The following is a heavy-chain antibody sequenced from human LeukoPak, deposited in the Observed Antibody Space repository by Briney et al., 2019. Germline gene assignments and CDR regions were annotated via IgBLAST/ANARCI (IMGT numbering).Heavy chain of an antibody. D-gene: IGHD2-21*01. CDR2: IYSGGST. CDR1: GFTVSSNY. J-gene: IGHJ4*02. Sequence: GGSLRLSCAASGFTVSSNYMSWVRQAPGKGLASTSAIYSGGSTYYADSVKGRFAISRDNSKDTLYLQMNSLRAEDTAVYYCARDRLRCGGDCRGLFDYWGQGTLVTVSS. CDR3: ARDRLRCGGDCRGLFDY. V-gene: IGHV3-66*02.